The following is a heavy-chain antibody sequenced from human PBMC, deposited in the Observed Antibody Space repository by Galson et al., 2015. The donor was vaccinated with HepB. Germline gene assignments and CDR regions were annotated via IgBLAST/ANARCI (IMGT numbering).Heavy chain of an antibody. J-gene: IGHJ6*02. V-gene: IGHV3-23*01. CDR2: ISVSGGRI. CDR1: GFTFRNYA. D-gene: IGHD2-21*01. CDR3: ARDVVPRGIHYVGMDV. Sequence: SLRLSCAASGFTFRNYAMSWVRQAPGKGLEWVSIISVSGGRIDYADSVRGRFTISRDNAKNSLYLQMNSLRAEDTAVYYCARDVVPRGIHYVGMDVWGQGTTVTVS.